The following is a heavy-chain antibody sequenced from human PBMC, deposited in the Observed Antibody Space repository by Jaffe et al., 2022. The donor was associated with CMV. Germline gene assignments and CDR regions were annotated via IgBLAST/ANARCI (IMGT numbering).Heavy chain of an antibody. CDR3: ARDVFGYFDL. CDR2: ISSSGSTI. D-gene: IGHD2-21*01. V-gene: IGHV3-48*03. J-gene: IGHJ2*01. CDR1: GFIFSTYE. Sequence: EVQLVESGGGLVQPGGSLRLSCAASGFIFSTYEMNWVRQAPGKGLEWVSYISSSGSTIYYADSVKGRFTISRDNAKNSLYLQMNSLRAEDTAVYYCARDVFGYFDLWGRGTLVTVSS.